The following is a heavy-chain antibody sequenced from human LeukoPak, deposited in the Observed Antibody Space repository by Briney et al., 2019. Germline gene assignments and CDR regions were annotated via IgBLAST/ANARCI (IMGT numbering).Heavy chain of an antibody. J-gene: IGHJ3*02. Sequence: EASVKVSCKASGGTFSSYAISWVRQAPGQGLEWMGGIIPIFGTANYAQKFQGRVTITADESTSTAYMELSSLRSEDTAVYYCASRRQYCSTTSCSATFDIWGQGTMVTVSS. CDR2: IIPIFGTA. CDR3: ASRRQYCSTTSCSATFDI. CDR1: GGTFSSYA. D-gene: IGHD2-2*01. V-gene: IGHV1-69*13.